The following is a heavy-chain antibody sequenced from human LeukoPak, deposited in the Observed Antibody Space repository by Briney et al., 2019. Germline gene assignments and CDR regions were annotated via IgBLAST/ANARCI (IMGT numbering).Heavy chain of an antibody. V-gene: IGHV3-74*01. CDR3: ARDGQMVQLERPDYYYYYMDV. J-gene: IGHJ6*03. Sequence: GGSLRLSCAASGFTFSSYWMHWVRQAPGKGLVWVSRINSDGSSTSYADSVKGRFTISRDNAKNTLYLQINSLRAEDTAVYYCARDGQMVQLERPDYYYYYMDVWGKGTTVTVSS. CDR2: INSDGSST. D-gene: IGHD1-1*01. CDR1: GFTFSSYW.